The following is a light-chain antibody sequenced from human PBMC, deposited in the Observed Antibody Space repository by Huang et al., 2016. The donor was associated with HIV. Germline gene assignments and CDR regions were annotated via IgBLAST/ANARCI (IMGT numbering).Light chain of an antibody. CDR2: WAS. J-gene: IGKJ1*01. V-gene: IGKV4-1*01. Sequence: DIVMTQSPDSLAVSLGERATINCKSSQSVLFSSNNKNYLAWYQQKPGQPPKLLIYWASTRQSGVPDRFSGSGSGTEFTLTISSLQAEDVALYYCQQYYSSWTFGQGTKVEIK. CDR1: QSVLFSSNNKNY. CDR3: QQYYSSWT.